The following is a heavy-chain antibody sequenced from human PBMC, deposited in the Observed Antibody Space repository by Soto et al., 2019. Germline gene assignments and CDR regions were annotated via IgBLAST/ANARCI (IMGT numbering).Heavy chain of an antibody. D-gene: IGHD6-13*01. CDR1: GGTFSSYT. CDR3: ARVPGYGIAAAGTGWFDP. V-gene: IGHV1-69*02. CDR2: IIPILGIA. J-gene: IGHJ5*02. Sequence: QVQLVQSGAEVKKPGSSVKVSCKASGGTFSSYTISWVRQAPGQGLEWMGRIIPILGIANYAQKFQGRVTITADTSTSTAYMELSSLRSEDTAVYYCARVPGYGIAAAGTGWFDPWGQGTLVTVSS.